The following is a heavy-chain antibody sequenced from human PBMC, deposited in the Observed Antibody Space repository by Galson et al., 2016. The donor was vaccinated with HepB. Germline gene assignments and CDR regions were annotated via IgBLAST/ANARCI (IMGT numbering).Heavy chain of an antibody. J-gene: IGHJ6*02. CDR1: GNTLTELS. CDR3: ATAQYSGSWTFYYYDGLDV. D-gene: IGHD6-13*01. V-gene: IGHV1-24*01. CDR2: FDHEEGKT. Sequence: SVKVSCKVSGNTLTELSMHWVRQAPGKGLEWMGGFDHEEGKTIYAQKFQGRVTVTEDTSTDTAYMEVSSLRSDDTAIYYCATAQYSGSWTFYYYDGLDVWGQGTTVTVSS.